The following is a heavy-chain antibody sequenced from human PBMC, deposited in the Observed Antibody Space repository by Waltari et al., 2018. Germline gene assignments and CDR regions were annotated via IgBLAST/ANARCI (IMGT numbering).Heavy chain of an antibody. J-gene: IGHJ4*02. V-gene: IGHV3-21*01. CDR1: GFTFSSYS. CDR2: ISSSRSYI. D-gene: IGHD6-19*01. CDR3: ARDSPAVAGPLDY. Sequence: EVQLVESGGGLVTPGGSLKLSCAASGFTFSSYSMNWVRQAPGKGLEWVSSISSSRSYIYYADSVKGPFTISRDNAKNSLYLQMNSLRAEDTAVYYCARDSPAVAGPLDYWGQGTLVTVSS.